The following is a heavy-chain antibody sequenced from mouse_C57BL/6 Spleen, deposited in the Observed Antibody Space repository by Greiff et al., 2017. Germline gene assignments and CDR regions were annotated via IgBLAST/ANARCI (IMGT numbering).Heavy chain of an antibody. CDR3: ARQSNYGYFDV. Sequence: LVGSGGGLVKPGGSLKLSCAASGFPFSSFTMSWVRRTPEKRLGWVATFSGGGGNTYYPDSVKGRFTISRDNAKNTLYLQMSSLRSEDTALYYCARQSNYGYFDVWGTGTTVTVSS. V-gene: IGHV5-9*01. CDR2: FSGGGGNT. J-gene: IGHJ1*03. CDR1: GFPFSSFT. D-gene: IGHD2-5*01.